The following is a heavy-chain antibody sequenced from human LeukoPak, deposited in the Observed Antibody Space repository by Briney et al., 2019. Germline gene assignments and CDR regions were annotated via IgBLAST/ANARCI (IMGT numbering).Heavy chain of an antibody. D-gene: IGHD3-22*01. CDR2: IYYSGST. J-gene: IGHJ4*02. CDR3: ARKHYYDSSGYWFDY. Sequence: SETLSLTCTVSGGSISSSSYYWGWIRQPPGKGLEWIGGIYYSGSTYYNPSLKSRVTISVDTSKNQFSPKLGSVTAADTAVYYCARKHYYDSSGYWFDYWGQGTLVTVSS. V-gene: IGHV4-39*01. CDR1: GGSISSSSYY.